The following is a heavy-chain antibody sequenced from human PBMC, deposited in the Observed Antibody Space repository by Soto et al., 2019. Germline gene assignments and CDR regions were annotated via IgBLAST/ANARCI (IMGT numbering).Heavy chain of an antibody. D-gene: IGHD4-17*01. CDR3: AKISVTTGTFDY. V-gene: IGHV3-53*01. CDR2: IYSIGST. CDR1: GFTVSSNF. J-gene: IGHJ4*02. Sequence: GGSLRLSCAASGFTVSSNFMSWVRQAPGKGLEWVSVIYSIGSTYYADSVKGRFTISRDNSKNTLYLQMNSLRAEDTAVYYCAKISVTTGTFDYWGQGTLVTVSS.